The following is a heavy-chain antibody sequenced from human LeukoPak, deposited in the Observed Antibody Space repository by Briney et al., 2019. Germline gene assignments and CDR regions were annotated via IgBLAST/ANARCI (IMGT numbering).Heavy chain of an antibody. J-gene: IGHJ3*02. CDR3: ARDQVVTAIPGASAFDI. Sequence: ASVKVSCKASGYTFSNYGITWLRQAPGQGLEWMGWMSTYNGITNYAQKLQGRVTMTTDTSTSTAYMELRSLRSDDTAVYYCARDQVVTAIPGASAFDIWGQGTMVTVSS. D-gene: IGHD2-21*02. CDR2: MSTYNGIT. CDR1: GYTFSNYG. V-gene: IGHV1-18*01.